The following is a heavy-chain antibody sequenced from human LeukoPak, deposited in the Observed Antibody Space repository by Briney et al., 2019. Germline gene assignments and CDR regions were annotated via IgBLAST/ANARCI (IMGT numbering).Heavy chain of an antibody. CDR3: ARDQAPLDYDSSGYHYPWYFDL. D-gene: IGHD3-22*01. Sequence: PSETLSLTCTVSGGSISSYYWSWIRQPAGKGLEWIGRIYTSGSTNYNPSLKSRVTMSVDTSKNQFSLKLSSVTAADTAVYYCARDQAPLDYDSSGYHYPWYFDLWGRGTLVTVSS. J-gene: IGHJ2*01. CDR1: GGSISSYY. V-gene: IGHV4-4*07. CDR2: IYTSGST.